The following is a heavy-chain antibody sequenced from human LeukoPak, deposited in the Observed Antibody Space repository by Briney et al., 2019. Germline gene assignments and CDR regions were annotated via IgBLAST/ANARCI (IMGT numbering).Heavy chain of an antibody. Sequence: GASVKVSCKASGYTFTGYYMHWVRQAPGQGLEWMRRINPNSGGTNYAQKFQGRVTMTRDTSISTAYMELSRLRSDDTAVYYCARAMEPIAVAGTGVDYWGQGTLVTVSS. CDR3: ARAMEPIAVAGTGVDY. CDR2: INPNSGGT. V-gene: IGHV1-2*06. D-gene: IGHD6-19*01. J-gene: IGHJ4*02. CDR1: GYTFTGYY.